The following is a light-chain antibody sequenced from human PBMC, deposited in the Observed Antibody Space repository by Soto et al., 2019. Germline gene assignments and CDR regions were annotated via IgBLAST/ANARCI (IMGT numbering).Light chain of an antibody. CDR1: QSRRSTY. V-gene: IGKV3-20*01. Sequence: ENVVPQSPGTLSLSRGERATLSCRASQSRRSTYLAWYQHKPGQAPRLLILDASSSATGIPDRFSGSGSGTAFALTIGRLEPEDFAVYYCHQYDYSPSFGQGTKVDI. CDR2: DAS. CDR3: HQYDYSPS. J-gene: IGKJ1*01.